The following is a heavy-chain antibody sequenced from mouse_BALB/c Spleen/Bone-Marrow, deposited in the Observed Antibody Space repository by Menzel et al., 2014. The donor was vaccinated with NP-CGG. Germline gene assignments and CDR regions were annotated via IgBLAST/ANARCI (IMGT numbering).Heavy chain of an antibody. Sequence: EVKLQESGGGLVQPGGSLKLSCAASGFDFSRYWMGWVRRAPGRGLKWIGEINPDSSTINYTPSLKDKFIISRDNAKNALYLQMSKVRSEDTALYYCARLGYYGMMAYWGQGTSVTVSS. CDR2: INPDSSTI. D-gene: IGHD1-1*01. J-gene: IGHJ4*01. CDR3: ARLGYYGMMAY. V-gene: IGHV4-1*02. CDR1: GFDFSRYW.